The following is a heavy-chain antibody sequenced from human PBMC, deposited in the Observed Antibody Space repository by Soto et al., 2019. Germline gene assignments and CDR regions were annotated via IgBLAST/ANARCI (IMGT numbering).Heavy chain of an antibody. J-gene: IGHJ4*02. Sequence: SETLSLTCAVYGGSFSGYYWSWIRQPPGKGLEWIGEIILSVSTNYNPSLKSRVTISVDTSKNQFSLKLSSVTAADTAVYYCARVEQLVGFDYWGQGTLVTVSS. V-gene: IGHV4-34*12. CDR1: GGSFSGYY. D-gene: IGHD6-6*01. CDR3: ARVEQLVGFDY. CDR2: IILSVST.